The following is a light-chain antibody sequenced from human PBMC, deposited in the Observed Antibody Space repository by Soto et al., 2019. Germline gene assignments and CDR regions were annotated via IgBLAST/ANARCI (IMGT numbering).Light chain of an antibody. CDR2: EVS. V-gene: IGLV2-14*01. Sequence: QSVLTQPASVSGSPGQSITISCTGTSSDAGGYNYVSWYQQHPGKAPKLMIYEVSTRPSGVSNRFSGSKSGNTASLTISGLQAEDEADYYCSSYTSSSTLPYVFGTGTKLTVL. CDR3: SSYTSSSTLPYV. CDR1: SSDAGGYNY. J-gene: IGLJ1*01.